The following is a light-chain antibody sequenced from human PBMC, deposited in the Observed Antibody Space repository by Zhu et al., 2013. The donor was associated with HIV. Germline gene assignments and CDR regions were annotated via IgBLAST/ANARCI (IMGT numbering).Light chain of an antibody. Sequence: DIQMTQSPSSLSASVGDRVTITCRASHDINNYLAWFQKKSGKAPRSLIYSASNLQSGVPSKFSGSGSGTDFTLTINSLQPEDFAMYYCQQYDSYPYTFGQGTKLEIK. V-gene: IGKV1-16*02. J-gene: IGKJ2*01. CDR2: SAS. CDR1: HDINNY. CDR3: QQYDSYPYT.